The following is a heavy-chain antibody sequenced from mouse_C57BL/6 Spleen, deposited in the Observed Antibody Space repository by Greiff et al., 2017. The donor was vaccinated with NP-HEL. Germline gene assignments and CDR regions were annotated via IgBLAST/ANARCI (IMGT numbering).Heavy chain of an antibody. CDR2: IHPNSGST. V-gene: IGHV1-64*01. D-gene: IGHD1-3*01. CDR3: ARSKVSDWYFDV. J-gene: IGHJ1*03. Sequence: QVQLQQPGAELVKPGASVKLSCKASGYTFTSYWMHWVKQRPGQGLEWIGMIHPNSGSTNYNEKFKSKATLTVDKSSSTAYRQLSSLTSEDSAVYYCARSKVSDWYFDVWGTGTTVTVSS. CDR1: GYTFTSYW.